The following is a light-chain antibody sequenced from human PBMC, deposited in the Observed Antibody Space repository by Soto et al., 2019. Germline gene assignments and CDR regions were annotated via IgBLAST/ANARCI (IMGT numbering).Light chain of an antibody. Sequence: EIVMTQSPATLSVSPGERATLSCRASRSVSSNLAWYQQKPGQAPRLLMYGASTRATGIPARFSGSGSGTEFTLTISSLQSEDFAGYFCQQYNNWPPYTLGQGTKLEIK. V-gene: IGKV3-15*01. J-gene: IGKJ2*01. CDR2: GAS. CDR1: RSVSSN. CDR3: QQYNNWPPYT.